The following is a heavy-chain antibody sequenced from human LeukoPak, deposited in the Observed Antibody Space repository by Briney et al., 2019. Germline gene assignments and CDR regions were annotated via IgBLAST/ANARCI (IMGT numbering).Heavy chain of an antibody. CDR1: GFTFSTYY. V-gene: IGHV3-21*01. CDR2: ITGSSSYI. D-gene: IGHD6-6*01. J-gene: IGHJ4*02. CDR3: ASGFSSSPYFDY. Sequence: GGSLRLSCAASGFTFSTYYMNWVRQAPGKGLEWVSFITGSSSYIYYTDSVKCRFTISRDNAKNSLFLQMNSLRDEDTAVYYGASGFSSSPYFDYWGQGTLVTVSS.